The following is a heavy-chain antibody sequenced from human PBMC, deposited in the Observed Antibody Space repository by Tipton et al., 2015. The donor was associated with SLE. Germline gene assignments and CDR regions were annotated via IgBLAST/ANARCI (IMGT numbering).Heavy chain of an antibody. CDR1: GFIFNNYY. Sequence: SLRLSCAASGFIFNNYYTNWVRQAPGKGLEWVANIKEDGSEKYYVDSVKGRFTISRDNARNSMFLEMNSLRAEDTAVYYCAKGPPTLPTSQFSAVFDPWGQGTLVTVSS. V-gene: IGHV3-7*03. J-gene: IGHJ5*02. D-gene: IGHD2/OR15-2a*01. CDR2: IKEDGSEK. CDR3: AKGPPTLPTSQFSAVFDP.